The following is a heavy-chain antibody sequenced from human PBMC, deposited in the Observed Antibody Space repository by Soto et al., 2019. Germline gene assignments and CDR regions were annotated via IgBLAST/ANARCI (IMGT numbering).Heavy chain of an antibody. V-gene: IGHV4-39*07. CDR3: TRGLFSGSSYSGSWYYFDS. D-gene: IGHD1-26*01. CDR1: GGSISTTTYY. J-gene: IGHJ4*02. CDR2: INHSGSS. Sequence: SETLSLTCTVSGGSISTTTYYWDWIRQPPGKGLEWLGTINHSGSSIYNPSLKNRVTISTMSNNKFSLELSSVTAADTAVYYCTRGLFSGSSYSGSWYYFDSWGQGTMVTVSS.